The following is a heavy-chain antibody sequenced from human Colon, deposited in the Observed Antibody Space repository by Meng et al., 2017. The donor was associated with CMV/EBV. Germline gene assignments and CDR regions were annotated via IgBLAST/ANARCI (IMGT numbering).Heavy chain of an antibody. J-gene: IGHJ4*02. CDR2: ISGSGGST. CDR3: AKTGGFDFWSGYSSTPFDF. D-gene: IGHD3-3*01. V-gene: IGHV3-23*01. Sequence: GGSLRLSCAASGFTFSSYAMSWVRQAPGKGLEWVSGISGSGGSTYYADSVRGRFTISRDNSKNTLYLQMNSLRAEDTALYYCAKTGGFDFWSGYSSTPFDFRGQGTLVTVSS. CDR1: GFTFSSYA.